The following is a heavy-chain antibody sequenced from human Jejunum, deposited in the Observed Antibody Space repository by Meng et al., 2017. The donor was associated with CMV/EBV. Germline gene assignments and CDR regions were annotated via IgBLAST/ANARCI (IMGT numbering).Heavy chain of an antibody. J-gene: IGHJ5*02. CDR1: GSMRNGDYC. Sequence: GSMRNGDYCWSWSRQAPGKGLKWSGYITYSGSTCYSPSLKTRVTISIDTSKPQFSLKMSSVTAADTAVYYCASYYYDASGNNWFDAWGRGNLVTVSS. CDR2: ITYSGST. CDR3: ASYYYDASGNNWFDA. D-gene: IGHD3-22*01. V-gene: IGHV4-30-4*08.